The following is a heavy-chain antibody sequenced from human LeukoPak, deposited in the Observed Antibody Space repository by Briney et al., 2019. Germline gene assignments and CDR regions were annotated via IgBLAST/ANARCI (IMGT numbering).Heavy chain of an antibody. CDR1: GGTFSSYA. J-gene: IGHJ4*02. Sequence: GASVKVSCKASGGTFSSYAISWVRQAPGQGLEWMGGIIPIFGTANYAQKFRGRVTITADKSTRTAYMELSSLRSEDTAVYYCARERELELAYYFDYWGQGTLVTVSS. CDR2: IIPIFGTA. CDR3: ARERELELAYYFDY. V-gene: IGHV1-69*06. D-gene: IGHD1-7*01.